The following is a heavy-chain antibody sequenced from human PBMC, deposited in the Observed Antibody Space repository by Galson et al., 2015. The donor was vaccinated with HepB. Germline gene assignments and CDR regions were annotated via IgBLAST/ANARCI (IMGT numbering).Heavy chain of an antibody. D-gene: IGHD6-25*01. Sequence: SLRLSCAASGFTFSGSAIHWVRQTSGKGLEWVGRIRIKVSYYATAYAASLQGRFTISRDDSKNTAYLHMKSLKTEVTAVYYCIRMADLSGYSSGWGQGTLVTVSS. CDR3: IRMADLSGYSSG. J-gene: IGHJ4*02. V-gene: IGHV3-73*01. CDR2: IRIKVSYYAT. CDR1: GFTFSGSA.